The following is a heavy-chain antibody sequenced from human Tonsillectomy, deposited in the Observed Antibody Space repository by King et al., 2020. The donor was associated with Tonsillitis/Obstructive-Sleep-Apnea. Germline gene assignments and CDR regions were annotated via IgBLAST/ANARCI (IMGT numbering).Heavy chain of an antibody. Sequence: VQLVESGGGLIQPGGALRLSCAASGFTVSNEYMSWVRQAPGKGLEWVSVIYSGGSTYYADSLKGRFTISRDNSKNTVYLQMNSLRAEDRAVYYCATGYCSGGSCPHYYYMDVWGKGTTVTVS. CDR3: ATGYCSGGSCPHYYYMDV. CDR1: GFTVSNEY. D-gene: IGHD2-15*01. J-gene: IGHJ6*03. V-gene: IGHV3-53*01. CDR2: IYSGGST.